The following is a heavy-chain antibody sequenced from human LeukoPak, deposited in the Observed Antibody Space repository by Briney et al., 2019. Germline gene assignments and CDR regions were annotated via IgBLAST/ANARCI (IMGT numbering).Heavy chain of an antibody. D-gene: IGHD1-26*01. CDR2: INPNSGGT. Sequence: ASVKVSCKASGYTFTGYYMHWVRQAPGQGLEWMGWINPNSGGTNYAQKFQGRVTMTRDTSISTAYMELSRLRSDDTAVYYCARDQSRWWGLGAFDIWGRGTMVTVSS. V-gene: IGHV1-2*02. CDR3: ARDQSRWWGLGAFDI. J-gene: IGHJ3*02. CDR1: GYTFTGYY.